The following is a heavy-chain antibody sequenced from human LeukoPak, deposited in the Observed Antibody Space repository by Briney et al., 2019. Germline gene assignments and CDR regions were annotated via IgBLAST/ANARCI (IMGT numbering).Heavy chain of an antibody. CDR1: GFTFSSYW. CDR3: ARLGQDDFWSGYS. V-gene: IGHV3-74*01. Sequence: GGSLRLSCAASGFTFSSYWMHWVRQAPGKGLVWVSRINSDGSSTSYADSVRGRFTISRDNAKNTLYLQMNSLRAEDTAVYYCARLGQDDFWSGYSWGQGTLVTVSS. D-gene: IGHD3-3*01. J-gene: IGHJ4*02. CDR2: INSDGSST.